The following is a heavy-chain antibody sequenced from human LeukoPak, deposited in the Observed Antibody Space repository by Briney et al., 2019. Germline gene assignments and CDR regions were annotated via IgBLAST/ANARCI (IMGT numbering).Heavy chain of an antibody. CDR2: ISSNGGST. D-gene: IGHD3-22*01. CDR1: GFTFSSYA. CDR3: ARVSGYSGTAFDY. Sequence: GGSLRLSCSASGFTFSSYAMHWVRQAPGKGLEYVSAISSNGGSTYYADSVKGRFTISRDNSKNTLYLQMSSLRTEDTAVYYCARVSGYSGTAFDYWGQGTLVTVSS. V-gene: IGHV3-64D*09. J-gene: IGHJ4*02.